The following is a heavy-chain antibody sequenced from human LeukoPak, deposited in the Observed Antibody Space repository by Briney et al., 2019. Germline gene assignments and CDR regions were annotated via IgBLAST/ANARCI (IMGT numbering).Heavy chain of an antibody. J-gene: IGHJ6*02. CDR2: ISAYNGNT. D-gene: IGHD6-19*01. V-gene: IGHV1-18*01. Sequence: GASVKVSCRASGYTFTSYGISWVRQAPGQGLEWMGWISAYNGNTNYAQKLQGRVTMTTDTSTSTAYMELRSLRPDDTAVYYCALGLVPHYYYYYGMDVWGQGTTVTVFS. CDR3: ALGLVPHYYYYYGMDV. CDR1: GYTFTSYG.